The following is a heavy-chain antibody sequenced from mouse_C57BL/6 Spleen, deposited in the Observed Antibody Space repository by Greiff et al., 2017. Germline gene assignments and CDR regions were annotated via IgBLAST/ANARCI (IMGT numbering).Heavy chain of an antibody. D-gene: IGHD2-4*01. CDR3: IYCDCADGPWFAY. CDR1: GYAFSSSW. V-gene: IGHV1-82*01. J-gene: IGHJ3*01. Sequence: VQLQQSGPELVKPGASVKFSCKASGYAFSSSWMNWVKQRPGQGLEWIGLIYPGDGDTNYNGKFKGKATLTADKSSSTAYMQLSSLTSEDSAVYFCIYCDCADGPWFAYWGQGTLVTVSA. CDR2: IYPGDGDT.